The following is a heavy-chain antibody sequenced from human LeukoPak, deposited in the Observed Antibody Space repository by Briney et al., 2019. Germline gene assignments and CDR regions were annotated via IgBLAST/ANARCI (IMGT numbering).Heavy chain of an antibody. CDR1: GGSISSYY. Sequence: SETLSLTCTVSGGSISSYYWSWIRQPPGKGLEWIGSIYYSGSTYYNPSLKSRVTISVDTSKNQFSLKLSSVTAADTAVYYCARAPRVGSYYYYYMDVWGKGTTVTVSS. CDR2: IYYSGST. CDR3: ARAPRVGSYYYYYMDV. J-gene: IGHJ6*03. D-gene: IGHD1-26*01. V-gene: IGHV4-59*12.